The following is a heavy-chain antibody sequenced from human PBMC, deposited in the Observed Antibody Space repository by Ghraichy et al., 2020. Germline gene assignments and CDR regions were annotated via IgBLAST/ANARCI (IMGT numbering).Heavy chain of an antibody. CDR3: AKGDGRGSYVNWSFNV. V-gene: IGHV3-23*01. Sequence: GESLNISCAASGFTFSSFAMSWVRQAPGKGLEWVSTISGSGGSTYYADSVKGRFTISRDNSKNTLYLQMNSLRAEDTAVYYGAKGDGRGSYVNWSFNVWGRGTLVTVSS. CDR1: GFTFSSFA. D-gene: IGHD1-26*01. J-gene: IGHJ2*01. CDR2: ISGSGGST.